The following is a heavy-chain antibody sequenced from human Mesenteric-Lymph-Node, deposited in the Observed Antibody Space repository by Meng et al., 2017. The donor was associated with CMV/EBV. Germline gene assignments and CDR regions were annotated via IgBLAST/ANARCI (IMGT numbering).Heavy chain of an antibody. CDR3: AGEGYCSSISCHTDH. CDR1: GGSISSSSYY. V-gene: IGHV4-39*07. CDR2: TYYSGDT. D-gene: IGHD2-2*02. Sequence: SETLSLTCTVSGGSISSSSYYWGWIRQPPGKGLEWIGNTYYSGDTYYNPSLKSRVTVSVDTSKNQFSLKLTSVTAADTAVYYCAGEGYCSSISCHTDHWGQGTLVTVSS. J-gene: IGHJ4*02.